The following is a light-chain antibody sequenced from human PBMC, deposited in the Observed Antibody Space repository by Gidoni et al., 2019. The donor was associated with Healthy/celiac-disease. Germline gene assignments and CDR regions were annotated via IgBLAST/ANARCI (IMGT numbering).Light chain of an antibody. J-gene: IGKJ2*01. CDR3: QQYGSSPPYT. CDR1: QSVSSSY. Sequence: VFMQSPVTLSLSPGDRATLSCRASQSVSSSYLAWYQQKPGQAPRLLIYGASSRATGIPDRFSGSGSGTDFTLTISRLEPEDFAVYYCQQYGSSPPYTFGQXTKLEIK. CDR2: GAS. V-gene: IGKV3-20*01.